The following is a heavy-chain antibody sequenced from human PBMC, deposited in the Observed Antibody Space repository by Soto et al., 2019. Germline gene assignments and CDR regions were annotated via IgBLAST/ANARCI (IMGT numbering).Heavy chain of an antibody. D-gene: IGHD3-10*01. Sequence: QVQLVQSGAEVKKPGASVKVSCKASGYTFTSYGISWVRQAPGQGLEWMGWISAYNGNTNYAQKLQGRVTMTTDTSTSTAYMELRSLRSDDTAVYYCARDVPKVSMVRGVIISPSMDVWGKGTTVTVSS. V-gene: IGHV1-18*01. CDR1: GYTFTSYG. J-gene: IGHJ6*03. CDR3: ARDVPKVSMVRGVIISPSMDV. CDR2: ISAYNGNT.